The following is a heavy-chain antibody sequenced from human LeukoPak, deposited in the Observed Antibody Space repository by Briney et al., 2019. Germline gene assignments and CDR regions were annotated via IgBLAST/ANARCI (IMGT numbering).Heavy chain of an antibody. J-gene: IGHJ3*02. Sequence: GWALRLSFASSGLTFSSYSMNWVGQARGKGLDGVASISRSRCYIYYADSVKVRFTISRDKAKNSLYLQINSLRAEHTAVYYCARTPWEPLGVFDIWGQGTMVSVSS. CDR2: ISRSRCYI. D-gene: IGHD1-26*01. V-gene: IGHV3-21*01. CDR3: ARTPWEPLGVFDI. CDR1: GLTFSSYS.